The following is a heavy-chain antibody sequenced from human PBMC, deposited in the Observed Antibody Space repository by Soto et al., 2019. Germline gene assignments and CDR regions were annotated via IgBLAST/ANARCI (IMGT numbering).Heavy chain of an antibody. V-gene: IGHV1-18*04. CDR1: GYTFNSYG. CDR3: ARGAWHYIHSRYDY. J-gene: IGHJ4*02. Sequence: ASVKVSCKGSGYTFNSYGISWVRQAPGQGLEWMGWISPYNGNTNSARKFQGRVTMTTDTSTSTAYMELRSLRYDDTAVYYCARGAWHYIHSRYDYWGQGTLVTVSS. CDR2: ISPYNGNT. D-gene: IGHD3-10*01.